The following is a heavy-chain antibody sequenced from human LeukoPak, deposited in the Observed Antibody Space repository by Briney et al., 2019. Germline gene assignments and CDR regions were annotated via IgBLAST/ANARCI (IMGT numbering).Heavy chain of an antibody. CDR2: INHSGST. J-gene: IGHJ6*02. Sequence: SETLSLTCAVYGGSFSGYYWSWIRQPPGKGLEWIGEINHSGSTNYNPSLKSRVTISVDTSKNQFSLKLSSVTAADTAAYYCARGWYSSSWYYNYYYGMDVWGQGTTVTVSS. CDR1: GGSFSGYY. D-gene: IGHD6-13*01. CDR3: ARGWYSSSWYYNYYYGMDV. V-gene: IGHV4-34*01.